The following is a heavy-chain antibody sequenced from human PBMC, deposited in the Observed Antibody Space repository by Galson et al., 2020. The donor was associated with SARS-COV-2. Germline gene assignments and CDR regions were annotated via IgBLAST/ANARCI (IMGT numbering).Heavy chain of an antibody. CDR1: GGSISSGGYY. CDR3: ARGAYSSSWYELFDY. J-gene: IGHJ4*02. D-gene: IGHD6-13*01. Sequence: SETLSLTCTVSGGSISSGGYYWSWIRQHPGKGLEWIGYIYYSGSTYYNPSLKSRVTISVDTSKNQFSLKLSSVTAADTAVYYCARGAYSSSWYELFDYWGQGTLVTVAS. V-gene: IGHV4-31*03. CDR2: IYYSGST.